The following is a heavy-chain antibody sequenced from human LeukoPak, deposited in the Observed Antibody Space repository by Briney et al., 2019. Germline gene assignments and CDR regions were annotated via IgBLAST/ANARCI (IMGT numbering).Heavy chain of an antibody. J-gene: IGHJ3*02. CDR1: GFTFSSYW. Sequence: PGGSLRLSCAASGFTFSSYWMHWVRQAPGKGLVWVSRINSDGSSTSYADSVKGRLTISRDNAKNTLYLKMNSLRAEDTAVYYCARVSVNSSGYGSFGAFDIWGQGTMVTVSS. CDR3: ARVSVNSSGYGSFGAFDI. D-gene: IGHD3-22*01. CDR2: INSDGSST. V-gene: IGHV3-74*01.